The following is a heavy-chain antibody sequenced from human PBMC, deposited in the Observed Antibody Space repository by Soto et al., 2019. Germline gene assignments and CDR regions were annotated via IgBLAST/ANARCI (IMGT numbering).Heavy chain of an antibody. J-gene: IGHJ5*02. CDR3: ARGTTVVTPGWLGSWFDP. CDR2: IIPIFGTA. V-gene: IGHV1-69*12. D-gene: IGHD4-17*01. Sequence: QVQLVQSGAEVKKPGSSVKVSCKASGGTFSSYAISWVRQAPGQGLEWMGGIIPIFGTANYAQKFQGRVTITADEXTXTAXMELSSLRSEDTAVYYCARGTTVVTPGWLGSWFDPWGQGTLVTVSS. CDR1: GGTFSSYA.